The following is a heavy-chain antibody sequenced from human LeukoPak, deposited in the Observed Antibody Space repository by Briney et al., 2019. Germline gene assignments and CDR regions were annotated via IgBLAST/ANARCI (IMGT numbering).Heavy chain of an antibody. CDR3: ASDASGGLRSLDY. V-gene: IGHV3-11*05. Sequence: PGGSLRLTCAASGFIFSDYYMSWFRQAPGKGLEWVSYISSSGTYTNYADSVKGRFTISRDNAKKSLYLQMNSLRGEDTAVYYCASDASGGLRSLDYWGQGTLVTVSS. J-gene: IGHJ4*02. D-gene: IGHD3-10*01. CDR1: GFIFSDYY. CDR2: ISSSGTYT.